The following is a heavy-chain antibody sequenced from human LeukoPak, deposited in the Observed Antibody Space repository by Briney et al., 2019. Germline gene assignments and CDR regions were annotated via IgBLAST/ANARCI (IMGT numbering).Heavy chain of an antibody. CDR1: GFTFSSHG. CDR2: VWYDGSNK. J-gene: IGHJ4*02. Sequence: GGSLRLSCASSGFTFSSHGMHWVRQAPGKGLEWVAVVWYDGSNKYYADSVKGRFTISRDNSKDTLYLQMDSLRAEDTAVYYCARWGPGKVDDYWGQGTLVTVSS. D-gene: IGHD4-23*01. CDR3: ARWGPGKVDDY. V-gene: IGHV3-33*01.